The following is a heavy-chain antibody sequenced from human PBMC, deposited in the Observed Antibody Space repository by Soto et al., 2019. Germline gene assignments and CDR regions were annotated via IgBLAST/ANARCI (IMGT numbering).Heavy chain of an antibody. CDR1: GFTFNTYA. CDR2: ITPDGTEQ. V-gene: IGHV3-30*18. CDR3: AKRGILGAQGMAYFDL. D-gene: IGHD1-26*01. J-gene: IGHJ2*01. Sequence: VQLVESGGGVVQPGRSLRLSCAASGFTFNTYAMHWVRQAPGKGLEWVAVITPDGTEQYYADSVKGRFTISRDNSKNTLYLQMNSLGLEDMSIYHCAKRGILGAQGMAYFDLWGRGTLVTVSS.